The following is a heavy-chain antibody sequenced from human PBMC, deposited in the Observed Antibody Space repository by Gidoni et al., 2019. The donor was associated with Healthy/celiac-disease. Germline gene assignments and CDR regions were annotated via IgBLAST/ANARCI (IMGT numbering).Heavy chain of an antibody. D-gene: IGHD3-3*01. V-gene: IGHV1-8*01. CDR3: ARETYYDFWSGYLYGMDV. CDR1: GYTFTSYD. Sequence: QVQLVQSGAEVKKPGASVKVSCKASGYTFTSYDINWVRQATGQGLEWMGWMNPNSGNTGYAQKFQGRVTMTRNTSISTAYMELSSLRSEDTAVYYCARETYYDFWSGYLYGMDVWGQGTTVTVSS. J-gene: IGHJ6*02. CDR2: MNPNSGNT.